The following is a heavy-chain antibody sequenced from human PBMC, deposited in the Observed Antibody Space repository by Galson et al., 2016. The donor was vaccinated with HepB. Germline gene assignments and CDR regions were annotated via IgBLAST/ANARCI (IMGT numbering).Heavy chain of an antibody. CDR2: ISGSGGNT. D-gene: IGHD1-26*01. Sequence: SLRLSCAASGFTFSSYAMSWVRQAPGKGLEWVSDISGSGGNTYDADSVEGRFTISRDNAKNTLYLQLDSLRVEDTAVYFCATMKGHRQGLFSGQKKRGTFDYWGQGTLVIVSS. J-gene: IGHJ4*02. CDR1: GFTFSSYA. V-gene: IGHV3-23*01. CDR3: ATMKGHRQGLFSGQKKRGTFDY.